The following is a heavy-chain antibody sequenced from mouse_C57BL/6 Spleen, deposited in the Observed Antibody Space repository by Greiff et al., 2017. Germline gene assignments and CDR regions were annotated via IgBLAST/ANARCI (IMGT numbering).Heavy chain of an antibody. CDR1: GYAFSSSW. CDR2: IYPGDGDT. CDR3: ARWYYSNYEDY. V-gene: IGHV1-82*01. Sequence: VKVVESGPELVKPGASVKISCKASGYAFSSSWMNWVKQRPGKGLEWIGRIYPGDGDTNYNGKFKGKATLTADKSSSTAYMQLSSLTSEDSAVYFCARWYYSNYEDYWGQGTTLTVSS. D-gene: IGHD2-5*01. J-gene: IGHJ2*01.